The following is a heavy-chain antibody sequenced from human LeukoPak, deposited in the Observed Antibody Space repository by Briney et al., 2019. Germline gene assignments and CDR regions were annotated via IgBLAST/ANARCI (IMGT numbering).Heavy chain of an antibody. Sequence: PGGSLRLSCAASGFTFSSYAMSWVRRAPGKGLEWVSAISGSGGSTYYADSVKGRFTISRDNSKNTLYLQMSSLRAEDTAVYYCAKNHYYDSSGSHFDYWGQGTLVTVSS. J-gene: IGHJ4*02. D-gene: IGHD3-22*01. CDR3: AKNHYYDSSGSHFDY. V-gene: IGHV3-23*01. CDR2: ISGSGGST. CDR1: GFTFSSYA.